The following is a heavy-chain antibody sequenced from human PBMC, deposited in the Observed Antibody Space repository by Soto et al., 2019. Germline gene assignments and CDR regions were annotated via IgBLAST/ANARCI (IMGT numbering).Heavy chain of an antibody. V-gene: IGHV3-23*01. D-gene: IGHD1-1*01. CDR3: AKGGRPPREPFMDV. Sequence: QPGGSLRLSCAASGFSFSGFTFSSYAMTWVRQAPGKGLEWVSTISGTGVSTYYTDSVKGRFTISRDNSKDTLYMRMNSLRAEDAAVYFCAKGGRPPREPFMDVWGQGTTVTVSS. CDR2: ISGTGVST. CDR1: GFSFSGFTFSSYA. J-gene: IGHJ6*02.